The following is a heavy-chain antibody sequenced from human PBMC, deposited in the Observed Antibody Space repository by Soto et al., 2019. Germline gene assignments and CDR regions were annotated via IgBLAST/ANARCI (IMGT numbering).Heavy chain of an antibody. CDR2: IYYSGST. J-gene: IGHJ3*02. CDR1: GGSISSGGYY. Sequence: QVQLQESGPGLVKPSQTLSLTCTVSGGSISSGGYYWSWIRQHPGKGLEWIGYIYYSGSTYYNPSLKSPVTISVDTSKNQFSLKLSSVTAADTAVYYCASLLNCGGDCYSSARAFYIWGQGTMVTVSS. CDR3: ASLLNCGGDCYSSARAFYI. V-gene: IGHV4-31*01. D-gene: IGHD2-21*02.